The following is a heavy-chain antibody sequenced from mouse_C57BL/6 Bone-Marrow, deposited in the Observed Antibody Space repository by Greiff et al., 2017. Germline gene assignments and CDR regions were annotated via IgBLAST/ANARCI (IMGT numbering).Heavy chain of an antibody. Sequence: EVQLVESGGGLVQPGGSLKLSCAASGFTFSDYGMAWVRQAPRKGPEWVAFISNLAYSIYYADTVTGRFTISRENAKNTLYLEMSSLRSEDTAMYYCARLTGSSYYFDYWGQGTTLTVSS. J-gene: IGHJ2*01. V-gene: IGHV5-15*01. CDR2: ISNLAYSI. CDR1: GFTFSDYG. D-gene: IGHD4-1*01. CDR3: ARLTGSSYYFDY.